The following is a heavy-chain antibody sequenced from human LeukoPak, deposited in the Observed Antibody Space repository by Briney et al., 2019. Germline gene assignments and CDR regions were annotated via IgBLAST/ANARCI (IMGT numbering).Heavy chain of an antibody. CDR1: GFTFTIYA. CDR2: ISSNGGNT. J-gene: IGHJ4*02. Sequence: GGSLRLSCSASGFTFTIYALHWVRQAPGKGLEFVSAISSNGGNTYYADSVKGRFTTSRDNSKNTLYLQMSSLKPEDTAVYYCVKHARGFSFGTYYFDYWGQGTLVTVSS. D-gene: IGHD5-18*01. V-gene: IGHV3-64D*06. CDR3: VKHARGFSFGTYYFDY.